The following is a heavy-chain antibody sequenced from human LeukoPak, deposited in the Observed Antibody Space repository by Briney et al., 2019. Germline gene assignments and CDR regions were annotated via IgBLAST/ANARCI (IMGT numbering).Heavy chain of an antibody. CDR3: ASYLGPDHPYYYYYYYMDV. V-gene: IGHV3-21*01. CDR2: ISSSSSYI. CDR1: GFTFSSYS. J-gene: IGHJ6*03. Sequence: PGGSLRLSCAASGFTFSSYSMNWVRQAPGKGLEWVSSISSSSSYIYYADSVKGRFTISRDNAKNSLYLQMNSLRAEDTAVYYCASYLGPDHPYYYYYYYMDVWGKGTTVTISS.